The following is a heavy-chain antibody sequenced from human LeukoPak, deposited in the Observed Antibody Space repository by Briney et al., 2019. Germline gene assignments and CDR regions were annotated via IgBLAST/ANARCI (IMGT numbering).Heavy chain of an antibody. CDR1: GFTFSSYA. Sequence: PGGSLRLSCAASGFTFSSYAMHWVRQAPGKGLEWVAVISYDGSNKYYADSVKGRFTICRDNSKNTLYLQMNSLRAEDTAVYYCARSGEDYYDSSGSNWFDPWGQGTLVTVSS. CDR2: ISYDGSNK. D-gene: IGHD3-22*01. V-gene: IGHV3-30*04. J-gene: IGHJ5*02. CDR3: ARSGEDYYDSSGSNWFDP.